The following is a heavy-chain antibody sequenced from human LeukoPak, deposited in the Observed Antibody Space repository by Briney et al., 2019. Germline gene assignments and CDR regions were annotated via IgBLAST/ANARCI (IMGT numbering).Heavy chain of an antibody. J-gene: IGHJ4*02. Sequence: ASVKVSCKTSGYTFTSYYIHWVRQAPGQGLEWMGVINPSGGSTVYAQRFQGRVAMTRDTSATTMYMERTSLRSEDTAVYYRAGEIVGANYWGQGTLVTVSS. CDR1: GYTFTSYY. V-gene: IGHV1-46*03. D-gene: IGHD1-26*01. CDR2: INPSGGST. CDR3: AGEIVGANY.